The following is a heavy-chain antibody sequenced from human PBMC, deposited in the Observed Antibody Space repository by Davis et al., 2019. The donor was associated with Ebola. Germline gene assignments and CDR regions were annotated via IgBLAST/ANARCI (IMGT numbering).Heavy chain of an antibody. D-gene: IGHD4/OR15-4a*01. J-gene: IGHJ4*02. CDR3: DREDLYGDDF. CDR1: GFTFSSYG. CDR2: ISYDGSNK. V-gene: IGHV3-30*03. Sequence: GESLKISCSVSGFTFSSYGMHWVRQAPGKGLEWVAVISYDGSNKYYADSVKGRFTISRDNSKNTLYLQMNSLRAEDTALYYCDREDLYGDDFWGQGTLVTVSS.